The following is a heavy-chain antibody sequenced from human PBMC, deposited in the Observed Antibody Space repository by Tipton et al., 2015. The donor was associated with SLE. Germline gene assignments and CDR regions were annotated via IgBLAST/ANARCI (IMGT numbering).Heavy chain of an antibody. CDR2: ISYDGSNK. J-gene: IGHJ3*02. V-gene: IGHV3-30*04. Sequence: SLRLSCAASGFTFSSYAMHWVRQAPGKGLEWVAVISYDGSNKYYADSVKGRFTISRDNSKNTLYLQMNSLRAEDTAVYYCAKDRAFDAFDIWGQGTMVTVSS. CDR1: GFTFSSYA. D-gene: IGHD3-10*01. CDR3: AKDRAFDAFDI.